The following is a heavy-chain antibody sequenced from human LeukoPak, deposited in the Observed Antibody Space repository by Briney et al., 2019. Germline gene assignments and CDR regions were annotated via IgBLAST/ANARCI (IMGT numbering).Heavy chain of an antibody. CDR3: ARDWGSIKVIADY. J-gene: IGHJ4*02. D-gene: IGHD7-27*01. CDR2: INPISGGT. CDR1: GYTFTDYY. V-gene: IGHV1-2*02. Sequence: ASVKVSCKASGYTFTDYYIHWVRQAPGQGLEWMGWINPISGGTNSAQRFQGRVTMTRDTSISTAFMELSRLRSDDTAVYYCARDWGSIKVIADYWGQGTLVTVSS.